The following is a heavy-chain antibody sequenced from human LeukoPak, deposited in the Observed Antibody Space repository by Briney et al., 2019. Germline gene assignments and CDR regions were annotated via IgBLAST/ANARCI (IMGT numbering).Heavy chain of an antibody. D-gene: IGHD3-3*01. CDR1: GFTFISFS. Sequence: GGSLRLSCAASGFTFISFSVNWVRQAPGKGLEWVSYISSSSSTIYYADSVKGRFTISRDNAKNSLYLLMSSLRAEDTALYYCARVRDDFWSGSPDYWGQGTLVTVSS. CDR3: ARVRDDFWSGSPDY. J-gene: IGHJ4*02. V-gene: IGHV3-48*01. CDR2: ISSSSSTI.